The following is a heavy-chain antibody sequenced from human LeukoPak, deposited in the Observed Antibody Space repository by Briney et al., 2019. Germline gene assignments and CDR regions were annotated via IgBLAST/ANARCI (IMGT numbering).Heavy chain of an antibody. Sequence: GGSLRLSCAASGFTVSSNYVSWVRQAPGKGLEWVSVIYKGGNTYYIDSVKGRFTISRDTSKNTLYLQMNSLRAEDTAVYYCASRHCSGGGCYFAGADPFDYWGQGTLVTVSS. CDR2: IYKGGNT. V-gene: IGHV3-53*01. D-gene: IGHD2-15*01. CDR1: GFTVSSNY. CDR3: ASRHCSGGGCYFAGADPFDY. J-gene: IGHJ4*02.